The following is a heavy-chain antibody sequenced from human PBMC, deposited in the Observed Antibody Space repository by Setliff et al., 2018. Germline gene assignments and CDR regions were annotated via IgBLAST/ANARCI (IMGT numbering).Heavy chain of an antibody. Sequence: SETLSLTCTVSGASINSHYWSWIRQPPGKGLEWIGLFFYGGDSRYNPSLKSRVTMSVDASRNQFSLKLSSVTAADTAIYYCARDRSYYASGSFTKWFDYWGQGTLVTVSS. CDR1: GASINSHY. D-gene: IGHD3-10*01. CDR2: FFYGGDS. CDR3: ARDRSYYASGSFTKWFDY. V-gene: IGHV4-59*11. J-gene: IGHJ4*02.